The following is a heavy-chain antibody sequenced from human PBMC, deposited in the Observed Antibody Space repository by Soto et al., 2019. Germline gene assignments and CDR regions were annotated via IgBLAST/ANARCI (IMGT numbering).Heavy chain of an antibody. CDR2: IIPIFGTA. CDR3: ARGHIAATGIEGDYYYYYGMDV. Sequence: QVQLVQSGAEVKKPGSSVKVSCKASGGTFSSYAISWVRQAPGQGLEWMGGIIPIFGTANYAQKFQGRVGITADESTSAAYMELSSLRSEDTAVYYCARGHIAATGIEGDYYYYYGMDVWGQGTTVTVSS. D-gene: IGHD6-13*01. V-gene: IGHV1-69*12. J-gene: IGHJ6*02. CDR1: GGTFSSYA.